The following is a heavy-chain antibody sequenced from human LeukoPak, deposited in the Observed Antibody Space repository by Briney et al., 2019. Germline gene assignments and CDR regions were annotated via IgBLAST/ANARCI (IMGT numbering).Heavy chain of an antibody. V-gene: IGHV3-23*01. CDR2: ISGSGATT. CDR3: AKGGRYMDV. Sequence: GGSLRLSCAASGFTFSSNGMSWVRQAPGKGLEWVSGISGSGATTYYEDSVKGRFTISRDNSKNTLYLQMNSLRAEDTAVYYCAKGGRYMDVWGKGTTVTISS. CDR1: GFTFSSNG. J-gene: IGHJ6*03.